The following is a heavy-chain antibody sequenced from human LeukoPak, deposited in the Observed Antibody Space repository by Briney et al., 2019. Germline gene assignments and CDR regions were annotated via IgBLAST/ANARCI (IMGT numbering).Heavy chain of an antibody. CDR1: GFSFDDYG. CDR2: INWNGDST. V-gene: IGHV3-20*04. Sequence: GGSLRLSCAASGFSFDDYGLTWVRQAPGKGLEWVSGINWNGDSTDYADSVKGRFTISRDNAKNSLYLQVNSLRAEDTALYYCARDLRVVITGSFDSWGQGTLVTVSS. CDR3: ARDLRVVITGSFDS. D-gene: IGHD3-22*01. J-gene: IGHJ4*02.